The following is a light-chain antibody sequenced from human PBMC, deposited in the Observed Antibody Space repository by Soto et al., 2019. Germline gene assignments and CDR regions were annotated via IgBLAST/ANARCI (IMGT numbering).Light chain of an antibody. J-gene: IGLJ2*01. Sequence: QSVLTQPPSASGSPGQSVTIPCTGTSNDIGEYHYVSWYQQHPGKAPKLMIYEVTQRPSGVPHRFSGSKSGNTASLTVSGLQPEYGADYYCTSYAGSDNPVLFGGGTKLTVL. CDR2: EVT. CDR3: TSYAGSDNPVL. CDR1: SNDIGEYHY. V-gene: IGLV2-8*01.